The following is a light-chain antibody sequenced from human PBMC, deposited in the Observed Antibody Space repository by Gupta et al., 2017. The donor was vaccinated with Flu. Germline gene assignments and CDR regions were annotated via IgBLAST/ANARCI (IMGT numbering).Light chain of an antibody. CDR1: SSDFSAYDR. CDR2: DVT. J-gene: IGLJ1*01. CDR3: CSYASSVTLV. Sequence: QSAPTQPRSVAGSPGQSVTISCTGSSSDFSAYDRVSWYQQRPGKAPKLLLYDVTKWPSGGPDRFSGSKSGKTAFPTISGLQAEDDADYYCCSYASSVTLVFGTGTKLTVL. V-gene: IGLV2-11*01.